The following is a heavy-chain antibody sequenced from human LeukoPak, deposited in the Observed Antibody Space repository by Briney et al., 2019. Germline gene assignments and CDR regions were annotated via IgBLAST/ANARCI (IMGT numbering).Heavy chain of an antibody. V-gene: IGHV3-30*03. CDR3: VSDTAGESSSGYIDY. J-gene: IGHJ4*02. CDR2: ISYDGSNK. CDR1: GFTFNAFG. D-gene: IGHD5-18*01. Sequence: PGGSLRLSCAASGFTFNAFGMNWVRQAPGKGLEWVAVISYDGSNKYYADSVKGRFTISRDNSKNTLYLQMNSLRAEDTAVYYCVSDTAGESSSGYIDYWGQGTLVTVSS.